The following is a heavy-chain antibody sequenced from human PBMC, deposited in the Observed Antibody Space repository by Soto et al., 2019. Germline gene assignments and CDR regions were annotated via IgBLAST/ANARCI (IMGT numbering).Heavy chain of an antibody. V-gene: IGHV4-59*01. D-gene: IGHD3-10*01. Sequence: SETLSLTCSVSGGSINTYYWSWIRKPTGKELEWIGYMYSSGNTHYNPSLKSRVTISVDTSNNQFSLRLSSVTAADTAVYFCARDRGPTSYFDYWGHGALVTVSS. CDR3: ARDRGPTSYFDY. J-gene: IGHJ4*01. CDR1: GGSINTYY. CDR2: MYSSGNT.